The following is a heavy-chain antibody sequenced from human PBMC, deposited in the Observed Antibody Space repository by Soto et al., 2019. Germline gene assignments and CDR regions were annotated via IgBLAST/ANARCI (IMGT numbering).Heavy chain of an antibody. V-gene: IGHV1-8*01. CDR2: MNPNSGNT. D-gene: IGHD3-3*01. CDR3: ARGIGIFIFGVVIIPGMDF. Sequence: ASVKVSCKASGYTFTSYDINWVRQATGQGLEWMGWMNPNSGNTGYAQKFQGRVTMTRNTSISTAYMELSSLRSEDTAVYYCARGIGIFIFGVVIIPGMDFWGQGTTVTVFS. J-gene: IGHJ6*02. CDR1: GYTFTSYD.